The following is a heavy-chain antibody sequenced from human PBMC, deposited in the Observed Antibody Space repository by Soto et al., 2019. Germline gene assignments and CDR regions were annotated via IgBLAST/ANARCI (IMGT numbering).Heavy chain of an antibody. D-gene: IGHD3-9*01. V-gene: IGHV1-69*06. CDR3: ASREILTGYYSLFYFDY. CDR2: IIPIFGTA. J-gene: IGHJ4*02. Sequence: SVKVSCKASGGTFSSYAISWVRQAPGQGLEWMGGIIPIFGTANYAQKFQGRVTITADKSTSTAYMEPSSLRSEDTAVYYCASREILTGYYSLFYFDYWGQGTLVTVSS. CDR1: GGTFSSYA.